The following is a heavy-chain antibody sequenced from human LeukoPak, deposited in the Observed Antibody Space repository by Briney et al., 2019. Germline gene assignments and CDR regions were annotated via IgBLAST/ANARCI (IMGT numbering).Heavy chain of an antibody. CDR2: INHSGST. V-gene: IGHV4-34*01. CDR3: VRGGLVRGAINSLIGFDV. D-gene: IGHD3-10*01. Sequence: SETLSLTCAVYGGSFSGYYWSWIRQPPGKGLEWIGEINHSGSTNYNPSLKSRVTISVDTSKNQFSLQLKSVTAEDTALYCCVRGGLVRGAINSLIGFDVWGQGIMVTVSS. J-gene: IGHJ3*01. CDR1: GGSFSGYY.